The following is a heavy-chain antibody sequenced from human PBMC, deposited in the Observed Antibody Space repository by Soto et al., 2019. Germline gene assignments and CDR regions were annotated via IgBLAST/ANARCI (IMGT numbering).Heavy chain of an antibody. CDR1: GFTFSTYW. J-gene: IGHJ4*02. Sequence: SLRLSCAAPGFTFSTYWMDWVRQTPGKGLEWVANINQDGSEKNYVDSVKGRFTIYRDNAKNSLYLQMGSLTAEDSALYYCSRSLNSWGQGTLVTVSS. V-gene: IGHV3-7*01. CDR2: INQDGSEK. CDR3: SRSLNS.